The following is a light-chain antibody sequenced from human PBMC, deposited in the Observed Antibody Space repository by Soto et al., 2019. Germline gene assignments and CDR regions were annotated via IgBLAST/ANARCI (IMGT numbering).Light chain of an antibody. CDR3: QQYGSSGT. CDR1: QSVSNNY. CDR2: GAS. J-gene: IGKJ1*01. V-gene: IGKV3-20*01. Sequence: LSQSPGTLSLYPGASDTLSCRASQSVSNNYLAWYQQKPGQAPRLLIYGASNRATGIPDRFSGSGSGTDFTLTISRLEPEDFAVYYCQQYGSSGTFGQGTKVDVK.